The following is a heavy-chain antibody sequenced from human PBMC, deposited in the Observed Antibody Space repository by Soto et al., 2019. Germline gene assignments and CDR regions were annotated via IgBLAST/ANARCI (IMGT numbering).Heavy chain of an antibody. CDR1: GGSISSYY. Sequence: SETLSLTCTVSGGSISSYYWSWIRQPPGKGLEWIGYIYYSGSTNCNPSLESRVTISVDTSKNQFSLKLSSVTAADTAVYYCARGNYDILTGHYWTTSYFDYWGQGTLVTVSS. D-gene: IGHD3-9*01. CDR2: IYYSGST. V-gene: IGHV4-59*01. CDR3: ARGNYDILTGHYWTTSYFDY. J-gene: IGHJ4*02.